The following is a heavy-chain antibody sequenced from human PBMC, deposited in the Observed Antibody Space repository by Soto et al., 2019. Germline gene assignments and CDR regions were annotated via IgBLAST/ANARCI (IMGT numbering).Heavy chain of an antibody. Sequence: ASVKVSCKTSGYTFNTYGINWVRQAPGQGLELMGWISAYDAKTTYAEKSQGRVTLTTDTSSSTAYMEPRSLRSDDTAIDYCARDPHEFWTSYCFDPWGQGTPVTVSS. V-gene: IGHV1-18*01. J-gene: IGHJ5*02. CDR2: ISAYDAKT. CDR3: ARDPHEFWTSYCFDP. D-gene: IGHD3-3*01. CDR1: GYTFNTYG.